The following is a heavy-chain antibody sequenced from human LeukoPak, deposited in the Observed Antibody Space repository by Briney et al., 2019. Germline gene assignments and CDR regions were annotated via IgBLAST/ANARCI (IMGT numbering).Heavy chain of an antibody. D-gene: IGHD3-10*01. Sequence: GGSLRLSCAASGFTFSDYYMSWIRKAPGKGLEWVSYISSSGSTMYYADSVKGRFTISRDNAKNSLYLQMNSLRAEDTAVYYCASSQYYYGSGVDYWGQGTLVTVSS. V-gene: IGHV3-11*01. J-gene: IGHJ4*02. CDR2: ISSSGSTM. CDR1: GFTFSDYY. CDR3: ASSQYYYGSGVDY.